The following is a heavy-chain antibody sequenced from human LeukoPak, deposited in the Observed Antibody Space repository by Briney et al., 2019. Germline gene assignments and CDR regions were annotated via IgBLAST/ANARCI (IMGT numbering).Heavy chain of an antibody. CDR3: ARIMRVDYGTYYFDY. CDR1: GFTFSDHY. D-gene: IGHD4/OR15-4a*01. CDR2: ARNRGNGYTT. Sequence: GGSLRLSCAASGFTFSDHYIDWVRQAPGKGLEWVGRARNRGNGYTTQYAASVKGRFTFSRDDSENTVYLQMNSLKTEDTAVYFCARIMRVDYGTYYFDYWGQGTLVAVSS. V-gene: IGHV3-72*01. J-gene: IGHJ4*02.